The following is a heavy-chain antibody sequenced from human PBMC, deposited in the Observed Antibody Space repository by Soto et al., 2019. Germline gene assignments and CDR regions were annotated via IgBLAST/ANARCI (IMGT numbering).Heavy chain of an antibody. CDR3: ASLALKSGLWSPELPHGMDV. V-gene: IGHV3-48*03. CDR2: ISSSGSTI. CDR1: GFTFSSYE. J-gene: IGHJ6*02. D-gene: IGHD1-26*01. Sequence: GGSLRLSCAASGFTFSSYEMNWVRQAPGKGLEWVSYISSSGSTIYYADSVKGRFTISRDNAKNSLYLQMNSLRAEDTAVYYCASLALKSGLWSPELPHGMDVWGQGTTGTVSS.